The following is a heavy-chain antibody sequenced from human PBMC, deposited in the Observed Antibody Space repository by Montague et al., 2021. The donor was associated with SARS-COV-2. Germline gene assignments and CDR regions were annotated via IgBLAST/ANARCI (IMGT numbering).Heavy chain of an antibody. D-gene: IGHD2-2*01. CDR1: GGSISSGSYY. CDR3: ARTVVVPAAMSRYYGMDV. V-gene: IGHV4-61*02. J-gene: IGHJ6*02. Sequence: TLSLTCSVYGGSISSGSYYWSWIRQPAGKGLEWIGRIYISGSNNYNPSLKSRVTMSVDTYKDQLSLKLSSVTAADTAVYSCARTVVVPAAMSRYYGMDVWGQGTSVTVSS. CDR2: IYISGSN.